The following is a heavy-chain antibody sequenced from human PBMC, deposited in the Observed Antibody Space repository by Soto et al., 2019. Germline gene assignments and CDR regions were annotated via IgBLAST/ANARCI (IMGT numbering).Heavy chain of an antibody. CDR2: IWYDGSNK. D-gene: IGHD6-13*01. Sequence: HPGGSLRLSCAASGSSFSSYGIHWVRQVPGKGLEWVAVIWYDGSNKYYADSVKGRFTISRDNSKNTLYLQMNSLRAEDTAVYYCARSLLGAIAAAANYYYYGMDVWGQGTTVTVSS. CDR1: GSSFSSYG. V-gene: IGHV3-33*08. J-gene: IGHJ6*02. CDR3: ARSLLGAIAAAANYYYYGMDV.